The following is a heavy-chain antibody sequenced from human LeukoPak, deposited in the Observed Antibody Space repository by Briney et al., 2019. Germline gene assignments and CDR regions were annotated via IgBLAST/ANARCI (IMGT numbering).Heavy chain of an antibody. J-gene: IGHJ4*02. V-gene: IGHV3-7*01. CDR1: GFTISNYW. CDR3: AKVGSGGTYSFDY. Sequence: PGGTLRLSRTVSGFTISNYWMTWVRQAPGPGLVSVAKIKQDESHKDYVGSVKGRFTISRDNAKNSLYLQMNSLRAEDTAVYYCAKVGSGGTYSFDYWGQGTLVTVSS. D-gene: IGHD1-26*01. CDR2: IKQDESHK.